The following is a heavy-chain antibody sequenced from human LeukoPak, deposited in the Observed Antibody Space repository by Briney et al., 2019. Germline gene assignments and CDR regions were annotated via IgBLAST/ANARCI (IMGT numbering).Heavy chain of an antibody. CDR3: ARELMSTMVRGVANWFDP. Sequence: GGSLRLSCAASGFTVSSNYMSWVRQAPGKGLEWVSVIYSGGSTYYADSVKGRFTISRDNSKNTLYLQMNSLRAEDTAVYYCARELMSTMVRGVANWFDPWGQGTLVTVSS. CDR2: IYSGGST. J-gene: IGHJ5*02. D-gene: IGHD3-10*01. V-gene: IGHV3-53*01. CDR1: GFTVSSNY.